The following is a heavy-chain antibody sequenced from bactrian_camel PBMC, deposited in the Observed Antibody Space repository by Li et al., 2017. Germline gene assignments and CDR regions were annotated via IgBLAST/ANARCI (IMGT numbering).Heavy chain of an antibody. D-gene: IGHD5*01. V-gene: IGHV3S10*01. CDR1: GITFSSHA. Sequence: VQLVESGGGLVQPGGSLRLSCAASGITFSSHAMSWVRQAPGKEREGVAHIDSDDSTWYADPLKGRFTISRDNAKNTVSLQMNSLKPEDTAVYYCVKDDGWYASFYWGQGTQVTVS. J-gene: IGHJ4*01. CDR2: IDSDDST. CDR3: VKDDGWYASFY.